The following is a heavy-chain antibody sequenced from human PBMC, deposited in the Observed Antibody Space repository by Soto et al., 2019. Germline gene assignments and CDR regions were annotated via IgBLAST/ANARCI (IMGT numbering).Heavy chain of an antibody. V-gene: IGHV3-33*01. D-gene: IGHD3-10*01. Sequence: GGSLRLSCAASGFTFSSYGMHWVRQAPGKGLEWVAVIWYDGSNKYYADSVKGRFTISRDNSKNTLYLQMNSLRAEDTAVYYCARDRNPKGIVRGVINDYYYYYYMDVWGKGTTVTGSS. CDR1: GFTFSSYG. CDR3: ARDRNPKGIVRGVINDYYYYYYMDV. J-gene: IGHJ6*03. CDR2: IWYDGSNK.